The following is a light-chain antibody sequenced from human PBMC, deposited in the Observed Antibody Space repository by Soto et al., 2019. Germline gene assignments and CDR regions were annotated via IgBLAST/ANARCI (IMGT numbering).Light chain of an antibody. CDR3: QQSYSTPGT. CDR2: AAS. V-gene: IGKV1-39*01. J-gene: IGKJ1*01. CDR1: QGISSY. Sequence: DIQMTQSPSSLSASVGDRVTITCRASQGISSYVNWYQQKPGKAPKLLIYAASSLQSGVPSRFSGSGSGTDFTLTISSLQPEDFATYYCQQSYSTPGTFGQGTKVEIK.